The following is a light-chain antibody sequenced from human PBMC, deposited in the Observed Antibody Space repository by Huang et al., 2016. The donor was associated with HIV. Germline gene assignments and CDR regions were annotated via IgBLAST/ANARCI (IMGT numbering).Light chain of an antibody. CDR1: ESVSSK. J-gene: IGKJ1*01. Sequence: EIVMTQSPATLSVSPGERATLSCRASESVSSKLAWYQQKHGQAPRPLIYGASTRATGIPARFSGSGSGTDFTLTITSLQSEDFAVYYCQQYNNWKTFGQGTKVEIK. CDR3: QQYNNWKT. V-gene: IGKV3-15*01. CDR2: GAS.